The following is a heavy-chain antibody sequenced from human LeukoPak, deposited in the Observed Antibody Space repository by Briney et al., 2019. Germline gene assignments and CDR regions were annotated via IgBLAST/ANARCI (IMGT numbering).Heavy chain of an antibody. CDR1: GFTMSHYG. CDR3: AGGSGSYYNVRWFDP. CDR2: ISGSGGST. J-gene: IGHJ5*02. D-gene: IGHD3-10*01. V-gene: IGHV3-23*01. Sequence: GGSLRLSCAASGFTMSHYGVSWVRQAPGKGLEWVSAISGSGGSTYYADSVKGRFTISRDNSKNTLYLQMNSLRAEDTAVYYCAGGSGSYYNVRWFDPWGQGTLVTVSS.